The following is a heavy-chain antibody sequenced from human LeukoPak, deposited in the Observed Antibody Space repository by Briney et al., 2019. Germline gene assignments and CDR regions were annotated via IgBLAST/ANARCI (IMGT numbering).Heavy chain of an antibody. D-gene: IGHD6-19*01. V-gene: IGHV1-18*01. CDR3: ARSAVAGTLSAYYFHY. Sequence: ASVKVSCKASGYTFTTYDISWVRQAPGQGLEWMGWISAYNGNTNYAQKFQGRVTMTTDTSTSTAYMELRSLRSDDTAVYYCARSAVAGTLSAYYFHYWGQGTLVTVSS. J-gene: IGHJ4*02. CDR2: ISAYNGNT. CDR1: GYTFTTYD.